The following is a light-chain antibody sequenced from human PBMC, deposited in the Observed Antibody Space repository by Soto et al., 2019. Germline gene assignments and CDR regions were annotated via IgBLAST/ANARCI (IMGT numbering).Light chain of an antibody. J-gene: IGLJ1*01. V-gene: IGLV2-18*01. CDR2: EAS. Sequence: QSALTQSPSVSGSPGQSVTISCTGTSTDFVSYNRVSWYQQPPGTAPKLIIYEASNRPSGVPDRFSGSKSGNTASLTISALQAAEEADYYCSLYTSENTYVFGTGTKVTVL. CDR1: STDFVSYNR. CDR3: SLYTSENTYV.